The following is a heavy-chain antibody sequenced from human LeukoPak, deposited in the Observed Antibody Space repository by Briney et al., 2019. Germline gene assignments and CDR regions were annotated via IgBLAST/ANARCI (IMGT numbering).Heavy chain of an antibody. Sequence: GGSLRLSCAASGFTFSSYSINWVRQAPGKGLEWVSSISSSSSYIYYADSVKGRFTISRDNAKNSLYLQMNSLRAEDTAVYYCARAYGSSWQNKIDAFDIWGQGTMVTVSS. D-gene: IGHD6-13*01. CDR1: GFTFSSYS. CDR3: ARAYGSSWQNKIDAFDI. J-gene: IGHJ3*02. V-gene: IGHV3-21*01. CDR2: ISSSSSYI.